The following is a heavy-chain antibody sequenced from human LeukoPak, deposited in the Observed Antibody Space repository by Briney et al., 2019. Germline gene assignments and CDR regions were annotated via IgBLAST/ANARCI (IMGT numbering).Heavy chain of an antibody. CDR1: GGTFSSYT. CDR2: ITPILGIA. Sequence: EASVKVSCKASGGTFSSYTISWVRQAPGQGLEWMGRITPILGIANYAQKFQGRVTITADKSTSTAYMELSSLRSEDTAVYYCARGSTYYYDSSGYLKGEYYFDYWGQGTLVTVSS. J-gene: IGHJ4*02. D-gene: IGHD3-22*01. CDR3: ARGSTYYYDSSGYLKGEYYFDY. V-gene: IGHV1-69*02.